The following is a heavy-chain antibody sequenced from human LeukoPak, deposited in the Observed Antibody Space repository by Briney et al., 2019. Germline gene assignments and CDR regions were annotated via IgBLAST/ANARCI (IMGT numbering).Heavy chain of an antibody. CDR2: INSDGSST. J-gene: IGHJ5*02. CDR1: GFTFSNYW. D-gene: IGHD6-13*01. CDR3: ARDGSSWSNWLDP. Sequence: GGSLRLSCAASGFTFSNYWMHWVRQAPGKGLVWVSRINSDGSSTSYADSVKGRFTISRDNAKNTLYLQMNSLRAEDTAVYYCARDGSSWSNWLDPWGQGTLATVSS. V-gene: IGHV3-74*01.